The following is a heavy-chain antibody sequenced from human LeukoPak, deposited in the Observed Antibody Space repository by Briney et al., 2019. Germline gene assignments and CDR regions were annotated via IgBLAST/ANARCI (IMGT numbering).Heavy chain of an antibody. D-gene: IGHD3-10*01. CDR1: DGSISRYY. V-gene: IGHV4-59*12. CDR3: ARLISGSYGY. Sequence: SETLSLTCTVSDGSISRYYWTWIRQPPGKGLEWIGSIYYSGSTYYNPSLKSRVTISVDTSKNQFSLKLSSVTAADTAVYYCARLISGSYGYWGQGTLVTVSS. J-gene: IGHJ4*02. CDR2: IYYSGST.